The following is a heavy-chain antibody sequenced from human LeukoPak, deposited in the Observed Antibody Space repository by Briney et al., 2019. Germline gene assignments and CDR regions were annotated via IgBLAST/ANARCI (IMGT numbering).Heavy chain of an antibody. CDR2: IYYSGST. CDR3: ASGFGDFENPHPHFDY. CDR1: GGSISSYY. Sequence: PSETLSLTCTVSGGSISSYYWSWIRQPPGKGQEWIGYIYYSGSTNYNPSLKSRVTISVDTSKNQFSLKLSSVTAADTAVYYCASGFGDFENPHPHFDYWGQGTLVTVSS. D-gene: IGHD3-10*01. J-gene: IGHJ4*02. V-gene: IGHV4-59*01.